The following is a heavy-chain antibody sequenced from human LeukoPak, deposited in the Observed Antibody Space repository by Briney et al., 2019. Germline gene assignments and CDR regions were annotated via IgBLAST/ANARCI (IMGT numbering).Heavy chain of an antibody. CDR1: GGSFSGYY. J-gene: IGHJ4*02. Sequence: PSETLSLTCAVYGGSFSGYYWSWIRQPPGKGLEWIGEINHSGSTNYNPSLKSRVTISVDTSKNQSSLKLSSVTAADTAVYYCARGRRGYYGSGSYFGYWGQGTLVTVSS. CDR3: ARGRRGYYGSGSYFGY. V-gene: IGHV4-34*01. D-gene: IGHD3-10*01. CDR2: INHSGST.